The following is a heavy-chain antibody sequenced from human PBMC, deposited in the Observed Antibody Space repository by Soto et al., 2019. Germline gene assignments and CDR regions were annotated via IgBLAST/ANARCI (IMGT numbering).Heavy chain of an antibody. CDR1: GFTFSSYA. Sequence: WGSLTLSCAASGFTFSSYAMSWVRQAPGKGLEWVSAISGSGGSTYYADSVKGRFTISRDNSKNTLYLQMNSLRAEDTAVYYCAKSWFGELFPLPGKYMNACDIRGQGTMVTLS. J-gene: IGHJ3*02. CDR2: ISGSGGST. D-gene: IGHD3-10*01. CDR3: AKSWFGELFPLPGKYMNACDI. V-gene: IGHV3-23*01.